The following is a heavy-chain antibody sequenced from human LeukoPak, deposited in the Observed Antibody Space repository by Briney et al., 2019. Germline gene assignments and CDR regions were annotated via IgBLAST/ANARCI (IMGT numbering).Heavy chain of an antibody. CDR3: ARRPYYYDSSGNDAFDI. V-gene: IGHV4-34*01. CDR2: INHSGST. D-gene: IGHD3-22*01. J-gene: IGHJ3*02. Sequence: PSETLSLTCTVYGGSFSGYYWSWIRQPPGKGLEWIGEINHSGSTNYNPSLKSRVTISVDTSKNQFSLKLSSVTAADTAVYYCARRPYYYDSSGNDAFDIWGQGTMVTVSS. CDR1: GGSFSGYY.